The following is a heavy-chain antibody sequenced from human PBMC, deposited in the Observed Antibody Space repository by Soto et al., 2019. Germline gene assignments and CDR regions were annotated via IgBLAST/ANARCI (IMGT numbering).Heavy chain of an antibody. CDR1: GGSFSSYA. Sequence: GXAVKRYCKASGGSFSSYAISWVRQAPGQGLEWMGGIIPIFGTANYAQKFQGRVTITADKSTSTAYMELSSLRSEDTAVYYCATDLVCGVRGFEYWGQGTQVTVSS. D-gene: IGHD1-26*01. CDR3: ATDLVCGVRGFEY. V-gene: IGHV1-69*06. CDR2: IIPIFGTA. J-gene: IGHJ4*02.